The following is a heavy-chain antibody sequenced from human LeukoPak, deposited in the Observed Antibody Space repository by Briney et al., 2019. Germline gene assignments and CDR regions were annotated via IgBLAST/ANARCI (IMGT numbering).Heavy chain of an antibody. D-gene: IGHD6-25*01. CDR1: GDSISSYY. J-gene: IGHJ6*02. CDR2: INDRGST. V-gene: IGHV4-59*01. CDR3: ARDSRCGSGCNEDGMDEWYEDIMDV. Sequence: PSETLSLTCTVYGDSISSYYWSWIRQPPGKGLEWLGHINDRGSTNYNPSLEGRVTISVDTFKNRVSLKLNSVIAADTAVYYCARDSRCGSGCNEDGMDEWYEDIMDVWGQGTTVIVSS.